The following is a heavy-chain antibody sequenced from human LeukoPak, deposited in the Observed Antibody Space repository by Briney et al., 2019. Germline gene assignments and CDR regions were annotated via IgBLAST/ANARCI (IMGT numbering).Heavy chain of an antibody. Sequence: ASVKVSCKASGYIFTDYYMHWVRQAPGQELGWMGRINPNSGGTNYAQKFQDRVTMTTDTSTSTAYMDLRSLKSDDTAVYYCARDPGGSWGFDYWGQGALVIVSS. CDR1: GYIFTDYY. V-gene: IGHV1/OR15-1*04. CDR2: INPNSGGT. J-gene: IGHJ4*02. CDR3: ARDPGGSWGFDY. D-gene: IGHD6-13*01.